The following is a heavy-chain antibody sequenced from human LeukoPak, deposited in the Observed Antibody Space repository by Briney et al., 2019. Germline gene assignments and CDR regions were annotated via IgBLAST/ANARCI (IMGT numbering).Heavy chain of an antibody. D-gene: IGHD6-19*01. Sequence: GGSLRLSCAASGFTFSSYAMHWVRQAPGKGLEWVAIISNDGSNKYYADSVKVRFTLSRDNSKYTVYLQMNSLRAEDTAVYYCARDLGLGRGWYGGDFWGQGTLVTVSS. CDR2: ISNDGSNK. V-gene: IGHV3-30*04. CDR1: GFTFSSYA. CDR3: ARDLGLGRGWYGGDF. J-gene: IGHJ4*02.